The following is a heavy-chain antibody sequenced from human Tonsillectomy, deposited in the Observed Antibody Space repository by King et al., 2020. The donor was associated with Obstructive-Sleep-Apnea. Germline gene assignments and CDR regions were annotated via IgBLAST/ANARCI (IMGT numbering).Heavy chain of an antibody. Sequence: VQLVESGGGVVQPGRSLRLSCAASGFTFSTYALHWVRQAPDKGLEWVAVISYDGSNKYYADSVKGRLTISRDNSKNKLFLQMNSLRAEGTAVYYCAGGSHDTLTGYYNVEPSNGMDVWGQGTTFTVSS. CDR1: GFTFSTYA. V-gene: IGHV3-30*04. CDR3: AGGSHDTLTGYYNVEPSNGMDV. CDR2: ISYDGSNK. D-gene: IGHD3-9*01. J-gene: IGHJ6*02.